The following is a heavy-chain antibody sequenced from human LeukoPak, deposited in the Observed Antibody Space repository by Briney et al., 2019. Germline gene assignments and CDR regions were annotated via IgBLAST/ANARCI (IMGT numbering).Heavy chain of an antibody. D-gene: IGHD1-26*01. Sequence: GGSLRLSCVASGFTFSNYAVHWVRQAPGKGPEWVAVISYDGFHKYYAHSVQGRFTISRDNSNSTVTLQMNSLRPDDTAFYFCARVHSGSYQYYYYYYMDVWGKGTTVTVSS. CDR1: GFTFSNYA. V-gene: IGHV3-30*01. J-gene: IGHJ6*03. CDR2: ISYDGFHK. CDR3: ARVHSGSYQYYYYYYMDV.